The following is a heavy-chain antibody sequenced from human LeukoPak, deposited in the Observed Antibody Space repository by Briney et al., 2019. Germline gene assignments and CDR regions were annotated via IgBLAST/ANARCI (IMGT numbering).Heavy chain of an antibody. V-gene: IGHV3-7*01. CDR3: ARGGQQLVPRYFDY. J-gene: IGHJ4*02. CDR1: GFTFSSYW. D-gene: IGHD6-13*01. Sequence: GGSLRLSCAASGFTFSSYWMSWVRQAPGKGLEWVANIKQDGSEKYYVDSVKGRFTISRDNAKNSLYLRMNSLRAEDTAVYYCARGGQQLVPRYFDYWGQGTLVTVSS. CDR2: IKQDGSEK.